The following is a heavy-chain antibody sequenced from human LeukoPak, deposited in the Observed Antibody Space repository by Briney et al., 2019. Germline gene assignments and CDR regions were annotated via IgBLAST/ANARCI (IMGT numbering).Heavy chain of an antibody. J-gene: IGHJ3*02. D-gene: IGHD2-2*01. CDR3: ANIPGSSYGYDAFDI. Sequence: GGSLRLSCTASGFTFSSYGMSWVRQAPGKGLEWASAISGSGGGTYYADSVKGRFTISRDNSKNTLCLQMNSLRAEDTAVYYCANIPGSSYGYDAFDIWGQGTMVTVSS. CDR2: ISGSGGGT. V-gene: IGHV3-23*01. CDR1: GFTFSSYG.